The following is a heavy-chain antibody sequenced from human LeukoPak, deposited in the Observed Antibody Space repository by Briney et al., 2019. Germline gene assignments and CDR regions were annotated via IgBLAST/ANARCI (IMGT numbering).Heavy chain of an antibody. J-gene: IGHJ4*02. Sequence: GASLRLSCAASGFTFSDDYMSWISQDPGKGLEWVSYISSSGSSIYYGDSVKGRFTISRDNAKNSLYLQMDSLRADDTAMYYCARLKYTSSWHYFFDDWGQGTLVTVSS. V-gene: IGHV3-11*04. CDR3: ARLKYTSSWHYFFDD. CDR2: ISSSGSSI. CDR1: GFTFSDDY. D-gene: IGHD6-13*01.